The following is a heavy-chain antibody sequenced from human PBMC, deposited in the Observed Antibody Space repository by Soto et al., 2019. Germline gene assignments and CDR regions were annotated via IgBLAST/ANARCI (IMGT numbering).Heavy chain of an antibody. V-gene: IGHV1-69*02. J-gene: IGHJ3*02. CDR1: GGTFSSYT. CDR3: ARGLSGGLGSAFDI. Sequence: ASVKVSCKASGGTFSSYTISWVRQAPGQGLEWMGRIIPILGIANYAQKFQGRVTITADKSTSTAYMELSSLRSEDTAVYYCARGLSGGLGSAFDIWGQGTMVTVSS. CDR2: IIPILGIA. D-gene: IGHD3-16*01.